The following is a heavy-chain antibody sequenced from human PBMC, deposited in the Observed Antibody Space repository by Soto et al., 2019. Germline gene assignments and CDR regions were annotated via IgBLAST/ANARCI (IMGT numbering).Heavy chain of an antibody. D-gene: IGHD3-3*01. CDR1: GGTFSSYA. CDR3: ASQYAMNRFLEFDY. CDR2: IIPIFGTA. V-gene: IGHV1-69*06. J-gene: IGHJ4*02. Sequence: QVQLVQSGAEVKKPGSSVKVSCKASGGTFSSYAISWVRQAPGQGLEWMGGIIPIFGTANYAQKFQVRVTITADKSTSTAYMELSSLRSEDTAVYYCASQYAMNRFLEFDYWGQGTLVTVSS.